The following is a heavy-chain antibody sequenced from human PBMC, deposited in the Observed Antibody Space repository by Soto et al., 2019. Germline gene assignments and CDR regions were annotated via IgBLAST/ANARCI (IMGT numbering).Heavy chain of an antibody. CDR2: INAGNGNT. D-gene: IGHD2-15*01. V-gene: IGHV1-3*01. J-gene: IGHJ4*02. Sequence: ASVKLSCKASGYTFTSYAMHWVRQATGQRLEWMGWINAGNGNTKYSQKCQGRVTITRDTSASTAYMELSSLRSEDTAVYYCASPGPYCSGGSCYGYWGQGTLVTVSS. CDR3: ASPGPYCSGGSCYGY. CDR1: GYTFTSYA.